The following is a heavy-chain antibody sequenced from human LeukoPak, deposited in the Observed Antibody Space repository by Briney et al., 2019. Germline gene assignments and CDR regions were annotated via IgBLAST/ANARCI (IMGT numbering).Heavy chain of an antibody. CDR2: ISGGGGST. Sequence: GGSLRLSCAASGFTFSSYAMSWVRQAPGKGLEWVSVISGGGGSTYYADPVKGRFTISSDSSKNTLYLQMNSLRAEDTAVYYCAKSGSGNYYDPFDYWGQGTPITISS. D-gene: IGHD3-10*01. V-gene: IGHV3-23*01. CDR1: GFTFSSYA. J-gene: IGHJ4*02. CDR3: AKSGSGNYYDPFDY.